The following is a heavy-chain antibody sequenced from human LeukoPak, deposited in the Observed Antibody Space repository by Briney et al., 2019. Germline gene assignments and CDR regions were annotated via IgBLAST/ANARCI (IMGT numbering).Heavy chain of an antibody. D-gene: IGHD4-11*01. J-gene: IGHJ5*02. V-gene: IGHV3-7*04. CDR2: IKEDGSAR. Sequence: PGGSLRLSCAASGFSFSSYWMIWVRQAPGKGPEWVANIKEDGSARYYVDSVKGRFTISRDNTENSVYLQMNSLRAEDTAVYYRARGYNNFANWFDPWGQGTLVTVSS. CDR1: GFSFSSYW. CDR3: ARGYNNFANWFDP.